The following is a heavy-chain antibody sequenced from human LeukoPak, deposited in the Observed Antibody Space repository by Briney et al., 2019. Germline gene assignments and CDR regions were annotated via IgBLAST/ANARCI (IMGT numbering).Heavy chain of an antibody. J-gene: IGHJ1*01. V-gene: IGHV4-4*07. Sequence: PSQTLSLTCTVSGGSISSYYWSWIRQPAGKGLEWIGRIYTSGSTNYNPSLKSRVTISVDTSKNQFSLKLSSVTAADTAVYYCARGLRSGAEYFQHWGQGTLVTVSS. CDR3: ARGLRSGAEYFQH. CDR2: IYTSGST. CDR1: GGSISSYY. D-gene: IGHD3-10*01.